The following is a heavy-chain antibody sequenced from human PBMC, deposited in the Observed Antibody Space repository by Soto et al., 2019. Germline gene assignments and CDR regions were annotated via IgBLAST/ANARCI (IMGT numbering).Heavy chain of an antibody. CDR1: GYSFTSYW. Sequence: GESLKISCKGSGYSFTSYWIGWVRQMPGKGLEWVGIIYPGDSDTRYSPSFQGQVTISADKSISTAYLQWSSLKASDTAMYYCARLGAAAGTDYYYGMDVWGQGTTVTVSS. D-gene: IGHD6-13*01. CDR2: IYPGDSDT. J-gene: IGHJ6*02. CDR3: ARLGAAAGTDYYYGMDV. V-gene: IGHV5-51*01.